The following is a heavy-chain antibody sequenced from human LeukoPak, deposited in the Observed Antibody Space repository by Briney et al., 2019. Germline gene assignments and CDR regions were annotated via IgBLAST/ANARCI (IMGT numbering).Heavy chain of an antibody. Sequence: AASVKVSCKASGYTFTGYYMHWVRQAPGQGLEWMRWINPNSGGTNYAQKFQGRVTMTRDTSISTAYMELSRLRSDDTAVYYCARVQAGTTADYWGQGTLVTVSS. D-gene: IGHD1-1*01. CDR2: INPNSGGT. CDR3: ARVQAGTTADY. V-gene: IGHV1-2*02. CDR1: GYTFTGYY. J-gene: IGHJ4*02.